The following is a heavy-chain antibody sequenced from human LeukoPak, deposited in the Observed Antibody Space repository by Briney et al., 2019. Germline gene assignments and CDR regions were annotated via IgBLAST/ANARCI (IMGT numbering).Heavy chain of an antibody. CDR1: GYTFTSYY. Sequence: ASVKVSCKASGYTFTSYYMHWVRQAPGQGLEWMGIINPSGGSTSYAQKFQGRVTMTRDMSTSTVYMELSSLRSEDTAVYYCAREAMVRGPRDAFDIWGQGTMVTASS. CDR2: INPSGGST. CDR3: AREAMVRGPRDAFDI. V-gene: IGHV1-46*01. D-gene: IGHD3-10*01. J-gene: IGHJ3*02.